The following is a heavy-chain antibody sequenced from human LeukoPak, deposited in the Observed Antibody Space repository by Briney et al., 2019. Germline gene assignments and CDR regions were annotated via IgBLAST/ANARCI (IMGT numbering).Heavy chain of an antibody. J-gene: IGHJ4*02. D-gene: IGHD6-6*01. CDR1: GFTFTDTY. CDR3: ARDLDPSSSPFPYYFDY. CDR2: ISPSGTDI. V-gene: IGHV3-11*04. Sequence: GGSLRLSCAVSGFTFTDTYMTWIRQAPGKGLESLSYISPSGTDISYTDSVKGRFTISRDNAKNSLFLQMNSLRAEDTAVYHCARDLDPSSSPFPYYFDYWGQGTLVTVSS.